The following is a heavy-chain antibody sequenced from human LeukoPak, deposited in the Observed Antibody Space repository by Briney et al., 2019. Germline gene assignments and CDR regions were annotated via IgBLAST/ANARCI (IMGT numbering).Heavy chain of an antibody. CDR2: INAGNGNT. J-gene: IGHJ5*02. CDR3: AIRYRFVTNYFDP. CDR1: GYTFTSYA. D-gene: IGHD1-7*01. Sequence: ASVKVSCTASGYTFTSYAMHWVRQAPGQRLEWMGWINAGNGNTKYSQKFQGRVTITRDTSASTAYMELSSLRSEDTAVYYCAIRYRFVTNYFDPWGQGTLVTVSS. V-gene: IGHV1-3*01.